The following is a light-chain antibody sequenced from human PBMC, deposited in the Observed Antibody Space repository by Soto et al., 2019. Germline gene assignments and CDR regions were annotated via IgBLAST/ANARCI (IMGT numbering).Light chain of an antibody. Sequence: QSVLTQPASVSGSPGQSITISCTGTSSDVGSYNLVSWYQQHPGKAPKLMIYEGSKRPSGVPDRFSGSKSGNTASLTVSGLQAEDEADYYCSSYAGSNKVVFGGGTKLTVL. CDR3: SSYAGSNKVV. CDR2: EGS. CDR1: SSDVGSYNL. V-gene: IGLV2-14*02. J-gene: IGLJ2*01.